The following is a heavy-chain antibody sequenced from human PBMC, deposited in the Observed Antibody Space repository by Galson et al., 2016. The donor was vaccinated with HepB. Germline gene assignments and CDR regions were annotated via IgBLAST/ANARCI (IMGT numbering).Heavy chain of an antibody. CDR1: GYTFNSYG. CDR3: ARKTGFWIDFYFDS. CDR2: ISGYNGNT. V-gene: IGHV1-18*01. Sequence: SVKVSCKASGYTFNSYGLSWVRQAPGQGLEWMGWISGYNGNTNYVQKLQGRVTMTRDTSTSTAYMELRGLRFDDTAVYYCARKTGFWIDFYFDSWGQGTPVTVSS. J-gene: IGHJ4*01. D-gene: IGHD3-3*01.